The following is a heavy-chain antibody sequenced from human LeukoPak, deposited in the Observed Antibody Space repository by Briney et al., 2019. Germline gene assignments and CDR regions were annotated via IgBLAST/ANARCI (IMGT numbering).Heavy chain of an antibody. CDR1: GFTFSSYG. D-gene: IGHD5-18*01. CDR2: IQYDGSNK. J-gene: IGHJ4*02. CDR3: AKSSSRLDTSSFEY. Sequence: GGSLRLSCAASGFTFSSYGIHWVRQAPGKGLEWVTFIQYDGSNKYADSVKGRFTISRDNSKNVLYLQMNSLRAEDTVLYYCAKSSSRLDTSSFEYWGQGTLVTVSS. V-gene: IGHV3-30*02.